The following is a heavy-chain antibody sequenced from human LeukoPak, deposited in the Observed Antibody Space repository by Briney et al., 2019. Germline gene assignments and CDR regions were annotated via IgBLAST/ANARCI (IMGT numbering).Heavy chain of an antibody. CDR3: ALLDWLSIPYGMDV. Sequence: SETLSLTCAVSGSSISSSNWWSWVRQPPGKGLEWIGEIYHSGSTTYNPSLKSRVTISVDRSKNQFSLKLSSVTAADTAVYYCALLDWLSIPYGMDVWGQGTTVTVSS. V-gene: IGHV4-4*02. CDR2: IYHSGST. CDR1: GSSISSSNW. D-gene: IGHD3-9*01. J-gene: IGHJ6*02.